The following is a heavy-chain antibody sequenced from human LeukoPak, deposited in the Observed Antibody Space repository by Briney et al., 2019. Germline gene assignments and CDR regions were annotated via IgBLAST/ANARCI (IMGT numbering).Heavy chain of an antibody. V-gene: IGHV3-48*03. CDR2: ISNFGDII. CDR3: AKDATAVVGTVYMDV. Sequence: HTGGSLRLSCAASGFTFSNYEMNWVRQAPGKGLEWISHISNFGDIIHYADSVEGRFTISRDNAKNSLYLQMDSLRAEDTAVYYCAKDATAVVGTVYMDVWGKGTTVTISS. CDR1: GFTFSNYE. J-gene: IGHJ6*03. D-gene: IGHD6-13*01.